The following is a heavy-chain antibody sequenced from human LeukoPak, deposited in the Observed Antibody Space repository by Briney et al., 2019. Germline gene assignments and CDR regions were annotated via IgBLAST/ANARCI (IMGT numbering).Heavy chain of an antibody. V-gene: IGHV3-53*01. CDR3: AKGDYDYVWGSYLGLTGFDY. CDR2: IYSGGTT. D-gene: IGHD3-16*01. CDR1: GFTVSNNY. J-gene: IGHJ4*02. Sequence: PGGSLRLSCAASGFTVSNNYMSWVRQAPGKGLEWVSVIYSGGTTYYADSVKGRFTISRDNSKNTLYLQMNSLRAEDTAVYYCAKGDYDYVWGSYLGLTGFDYWGQGTLVTVSS.